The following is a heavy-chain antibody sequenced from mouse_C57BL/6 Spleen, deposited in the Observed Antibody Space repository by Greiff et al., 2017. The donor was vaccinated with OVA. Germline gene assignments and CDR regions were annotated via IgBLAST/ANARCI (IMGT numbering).Heavy chain of an antibody. D-gene: IGHD1-1*01. CDR2: IYPRSGNT. J-gene: IGHJ1*03. CDR1: GYTFTSYG. Sequence: VKLMESGAELARPGASVKLSCKASGYTFTSYGIRWVKQRTGQGLEWIGEIYPRSGNTYYNEKFKGKATLTADKSSSTAYMELRSLTSEDSAVYFCASDYDGSSYERYFDVWGTGTTVTVSS. V-gene: IGHV1-81*01. CDR3: ASDYDGSSYERYFDV.